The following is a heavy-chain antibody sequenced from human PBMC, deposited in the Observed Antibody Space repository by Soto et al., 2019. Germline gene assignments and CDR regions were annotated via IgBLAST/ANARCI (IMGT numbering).Heavy chain of an antibody. J-gene: IGHJ4*02. Sequence: QVQLQESGPRLVKPSQTLSLTCTVSGGSIRSGGYYWSWIRQHPGKGLEWIGYIYHSGSAYYNPALTRPGTHSVARAKNPFRQKLTSVTAAEPGGYYCARKTAGIQIPVGGGGGVDCWRQGTLVTVSS. V-gene: IGHV4-31*01. D-gene: IGHD3-16*01. CDR3: ARKTAGIQIPVGGGGGVDC. CDR1: GGSIRSGGYY. CDR2: IYHSGSA.